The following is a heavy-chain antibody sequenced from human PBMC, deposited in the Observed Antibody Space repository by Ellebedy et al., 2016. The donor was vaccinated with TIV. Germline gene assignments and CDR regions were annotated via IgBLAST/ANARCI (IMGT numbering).Heavy chain of an antibody. D-gene: IGHD3-22*01. J-gene: IGHJ4*02. CDR2: INPASGNS. CDR3: ARGDNYYYDSSCYYYNY. V-gene: IGHV1-46*01. Sequence: ASVKVSCKASGYNFTSYFLYWVRQAPGQGIEWMGMINPASGNSNYAQKFQGRVAMTRDTSTNTVYMELSSLRSEDTAVYYCARGDNYYYDSSCYYYNYWGQGTLVTVSS. CDR1: GYNFTSYF.